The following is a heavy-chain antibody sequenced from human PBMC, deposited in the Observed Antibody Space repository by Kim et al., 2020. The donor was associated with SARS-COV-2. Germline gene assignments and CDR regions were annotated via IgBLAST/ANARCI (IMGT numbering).Heavy chain of an antibody. V-gene: IGHV1-46*01. CDR2: INPSDSST. J-gene: IGHJ3*02. D-gene: IGHD3-9*01. Sequence: ASVKVSCKASGYTFTTYYIHWVRQAPGQGLEWMGIINPSDSSTSYAQKFQGRVTMTRNTSASTLYMELSSLRSDDKAVYYCARSRGHYNVLTGYYSVSNDASDTWGQGTMVTVSS. CDR3: ARSRGHYNVLTGYYSVSNDASDT. CDR1: GYTFTTYY.